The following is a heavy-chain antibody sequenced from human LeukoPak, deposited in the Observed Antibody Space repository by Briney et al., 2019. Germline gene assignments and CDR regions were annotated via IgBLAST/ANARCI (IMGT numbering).Heavy chain of an antibody. J-gene: IGHJ4*02. D-gene: IGHD5-24*01. CDR1: GGSISSTNYY. CDR3: TREPRDGYNSLDY. Sequence: SETLSLTCTVSGGSISSTNYYWSWIRQPAGKGLEWIGRIYTSGSTNYNPSLKSRVTISVDTSKNQFSLKLSSVTAADTAVYYCTREPRDGYNSLDYWGQGTLVTVSS. V-gene: IGHV4-61*02. CDR2: IYTSGST.